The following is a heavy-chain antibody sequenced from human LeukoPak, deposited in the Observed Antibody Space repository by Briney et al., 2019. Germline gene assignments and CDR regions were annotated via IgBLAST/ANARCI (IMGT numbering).Heavy chain of an antibody. CDR1: GGSISSYY. J-gene: IGHJ4*02. CDR2: IYYSGST. D-gene: IGHD4-17*01. CDR3: ASHGDYPFDY. V-gene: IGHV4-59*08. Sequence: PSETLSLTCTVSGGSISSYYWSWIRQPPGKGLEWIGYIYYSGSTNYNPSLKSRVTISVDTSKNQFSLKLSSVTAADTAVYYCASHGDYPFDYWGQGTLVSVSS.